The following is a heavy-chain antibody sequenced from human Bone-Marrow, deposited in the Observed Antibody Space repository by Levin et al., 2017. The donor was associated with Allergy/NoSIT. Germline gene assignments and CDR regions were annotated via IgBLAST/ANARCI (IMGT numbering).Heavy chain of an antibody. D-gene: IGHD3/OR15-3a*01. Sequence: MPSETLSLTCTVSGGSISSYYWSWIRQPPGKGLEWIGYIYYSGSTNYNPSLKSRVTISVDTSKNQFSLKLSSVTAADTAVYYCARVDYHHGSPWFDPWGQGTLVTVSS. CDR1: GGSISSYY. J-gene: IGHJ5*02. CDR3: ARVDYHHGSPWFDP. V-gene: IGHV4-59*01. CDR2: IYYSGST.